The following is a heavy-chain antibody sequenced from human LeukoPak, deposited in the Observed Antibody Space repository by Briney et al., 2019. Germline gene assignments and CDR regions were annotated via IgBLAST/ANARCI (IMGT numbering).Heavy chain of an antibody. D-gene: IGHD5/OR15-5a*01. V-gene: IGHV3-73*01. Sequence: GGSLRLSCAASGFTFSGSAMHWVRQASGKGLEWVGRIRSKANSYATAYAASVKGRFTISRDDSKNTAYLQMNSLKTEDTAVCYCTRYSVGFDYWGQGTLVTVSS. CDR1: GFTFSGSA. J-gene: IGHJ4*02. CDR2: IRSKANSYAT. CDR3: TRYSVGFDY.